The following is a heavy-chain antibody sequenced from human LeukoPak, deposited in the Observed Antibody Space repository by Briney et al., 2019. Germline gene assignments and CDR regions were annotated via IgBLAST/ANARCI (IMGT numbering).Heavy chain of an antibody. D-gene: IGHD6-19*01. V-gene: IGHV3-23*01. CDR3: AKCILSGWYVGLGY. J-gene: IGHJ4*02. CDR2: ISGSGGST. Sequence: PGGSLRLSCAASGFTFSSYAMSWVRQAPGKGLEWVSAISGSGGSTYYADSVKGRFTISRDNSKNTLYLQMNSLRAEDTAVYYCAKCILSGWYVGLGYWGQGTLVTVSS. CDR1: GFTFSSYA.